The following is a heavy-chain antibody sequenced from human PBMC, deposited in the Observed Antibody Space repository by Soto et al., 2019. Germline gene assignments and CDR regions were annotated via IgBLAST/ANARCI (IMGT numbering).Heavy chain of an antibody. Sequence: SQTLSLTCAVYAGSFSGYYWSGIRQPQGKGLEWIGESTHSGSTNYNPCLRSRVTISVDTSKNQFSLKLSSVTAADTAVYHCASSTMVRAVSAGGAYDISSQCTMVTVSS. V-gene: IGHV4-34*01. D-gene: IGHD3-10*01. J-gene: IGHJ3*02. CDR3: ASSTMVRAVSAGGAYDI. CDR2: STHSGST. CDR1: AGSFSGYY.